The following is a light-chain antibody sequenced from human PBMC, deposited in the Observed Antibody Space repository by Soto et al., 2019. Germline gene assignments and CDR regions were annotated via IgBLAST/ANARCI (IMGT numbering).Light chain of an antibody. CDR3: SSHAGINNLV. J-gene: IGLJ3*02. CDR1: SSDVGGYNY. V-gene: IGLV2-8*01. Sequence: QSALTQPPSASGSPGQSVTISCTGTSSDVGGYNYVSWYQQHPGKAPRLMIYEVTKRPSGVPGRFSGSKSGNTASLTVSGLQAEDEADYYCSSHAGINNLVFGGGTKLTVL. CDR2: EVT.